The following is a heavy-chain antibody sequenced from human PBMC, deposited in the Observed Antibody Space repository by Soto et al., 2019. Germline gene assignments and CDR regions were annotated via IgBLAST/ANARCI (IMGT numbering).Heavy chain of an antibody. D-gene: IGHD3-22*01. V-gene: IGHV4-59*01. CDR3: ARDRYFYDSAGYYRTLDS. CDR1: GGSFNNDY. J-gene: IGHJ5*01. CDR2: IFHSGIT. Sequence: PSETLSLTCTISGGSFNNDYCTWMRQSPGKGLEWIGYIFHSGITDYNPSVKSRVTISIDKSKNLFSLKLTSVTAADTAVYYCARDRYFYDSAGYYRTLDSWGQGILVTVSS.